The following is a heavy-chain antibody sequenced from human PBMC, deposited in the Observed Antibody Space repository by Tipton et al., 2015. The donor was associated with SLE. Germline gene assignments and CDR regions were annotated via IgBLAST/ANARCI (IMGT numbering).Heavy chain of an antibody. CDR2: IYYSGST. Sequence: LRLSCAASGFTFSSYEMNWVRQPPGKGLEWIGYIYYSGSTYYNPSLKSRVTISVDTSKNQFSLKLSSVTAADTAVYYCADRESAGEYYGMDVWGQGTTVTVSS. J-gene: IGHJ6*02. CDR3: ADRESAGEYYGMDV. D-gene: IGHD3-10*01. V-gene: IGHV4-59*04. CDR1: GFTFSSYE.